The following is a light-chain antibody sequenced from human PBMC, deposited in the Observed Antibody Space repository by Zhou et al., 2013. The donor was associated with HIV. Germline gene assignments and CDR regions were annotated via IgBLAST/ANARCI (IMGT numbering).Light chain of an antibody. V-gene: IGKV1-27*01. J-gene: IGKJ1*01. CDR1: QGISNY. CDR2: AAS. Sequence: DIQMTQSPSSLSASVGDKVTITCRASQGISNYLAWFQHKPGTVPKLLIFAASTLHSGVPSRFSGSGSGTDFTLTITSLQPEDVATYYCQKYNSAPPWTFGQGTKVEIK. CDR3: QKYNSAPPWT.